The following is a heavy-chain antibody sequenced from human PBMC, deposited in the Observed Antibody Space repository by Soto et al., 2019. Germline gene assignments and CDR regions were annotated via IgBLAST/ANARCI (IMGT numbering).Heavy chain of an antibody. CDR2: IIPIFGTA. CDR3: ARDPHNLNDGYSYYYYCMDV. V-gene: IGHV1-69*13. CDR1: GGTFSSYA. Sequence: SVKVSCKASGGTFSSYAISWVRQAPGQGLEWMGGIIPIFGTANYAQKFQGRVTITADESTSTAYMELSSLRSEDTAVYYCARDPHNLNDGYSYYYYCMDVWGQGTTVTVSS. J-gene: IGHJ6*02. D-gene: IGHD1-1*01.